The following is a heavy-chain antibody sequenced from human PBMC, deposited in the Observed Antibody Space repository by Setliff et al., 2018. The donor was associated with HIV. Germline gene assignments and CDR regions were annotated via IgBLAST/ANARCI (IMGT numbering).Heavy chain of an antibody. CDR2: IFRAGNA. Sequence: SETLSLTCTVSGGSINSGAYLWAWIRQPAGKGLEWIGRIFRAGNATYNPSLKSRVTMSVDTSKNQFSLKLSSVTAADTAVYYCARDGPLEGSYRYYYYYMDVWGKGTTVTVSS. D-gene: IGHD3-10*01. CDR3: ARDGPLEGSYRYYYYYMDV. J-gene: IGHJ6*03. V-gene: IGHV4-61*02. CDR1: GGSINSGAYL.